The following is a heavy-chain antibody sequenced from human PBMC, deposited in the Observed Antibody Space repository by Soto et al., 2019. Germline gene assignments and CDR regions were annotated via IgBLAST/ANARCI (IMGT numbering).Heavy chain of an antibody. V-gene: IGHV1-3*01. Sequence: QVQLVQSGAEVKKPGASVKVSCKASGYTFTRNAIHWVRQAPGQRLEWIGKIDAGNGNTKYSQKFQGRVTITRDTPASAAYMELSTLGSEDTSISYCARSETDYSTFDYWGQGTLVTVSS. CDR1: GYTFTRNA. CDR3: ARSETDYSTFDY. D-gene: IGHD3-9*01. CDR2: IDAGNGNT. J-gene: IGHJ4*02.